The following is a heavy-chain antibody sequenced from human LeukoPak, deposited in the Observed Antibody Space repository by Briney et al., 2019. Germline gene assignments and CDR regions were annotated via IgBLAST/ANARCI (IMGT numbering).Heavy chain of an antibody. V-gene: IGHV1-18*01. CDR3: AKDRWRDGSSSFDN. CDR2: ISTYNGNS. J-gene: IGHJ4*02. D-gene: IGHD6-6*01. Sequence: ASVKVSCKASGYTFTSYSINWVRQAPGQGLEWMGWISTYNGNSNYAQKLQGRVTVTTDTSTSTAYMELRSLRSDDTAMYYCAKDRWRDGSSSFDNWGQGTLVTVSS. CDR1: GYTFTSYS.